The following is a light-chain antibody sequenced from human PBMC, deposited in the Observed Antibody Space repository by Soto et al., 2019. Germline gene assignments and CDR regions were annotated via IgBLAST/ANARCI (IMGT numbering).Light chain of an antibody. CDR3: QKRSNICT. J-gene: IGKJ3*01. V-gene: IGKV3-11*01. CDR2: DAS. CDR1: QSVISY. Sequence: EIVLTQSPATMSLSPGERATLSCRARQSVISYIDWYQQKPGQDPRLLIYDASNRATGIPARFSGSGSGTDVTLTIRSLEPEAFAVYYWQKRSNICTFGPGTKVDIK.